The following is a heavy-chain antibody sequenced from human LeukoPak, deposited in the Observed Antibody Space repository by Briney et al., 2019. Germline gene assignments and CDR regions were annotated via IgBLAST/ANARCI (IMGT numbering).Heavy chain of an antibody. J-gene: IGHJ4*02. D-gene: IGHD3-22*01. CDR3: ARQRSKYYYENY. V-gene: IGHV4-39*01. Sequence: SETLSLTCSVSGGSISNSSYYWGWIRQPPGKGLEWIETIYYSGSTYHNPSLKSRVIISVDTSKNQFSLKLSSVTAADTAVYYCARQRSKYYYENYWGQGTLVTVSS. CDR1: GGSISNSSYY. CDR2: IYYSGST.